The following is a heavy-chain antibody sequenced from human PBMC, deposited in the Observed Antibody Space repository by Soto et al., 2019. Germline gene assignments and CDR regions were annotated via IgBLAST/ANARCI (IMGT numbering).Heavy chain of an antibody. CDR2: IIPIFGTA. D-gene: IGHD5-18*01. J-gene: IGHJ6*02. V-gene: IGHV1-69*01. CDR3: ASRPVDTAMDASYYYYYYGMDV. CDR1: GGTFSSYA. Sequence: QVQLVQSGAEVKKPGSSVKVSCKASGGTFSSYAISWVRQAPGQGLEWMGGIIPIFGTANYAQKFQGRVTITVDESTSTAYMELSSLRSEDTAVYYCASRPVDTAMDASYYYYYYGMDVWGQGTTVTVSS.